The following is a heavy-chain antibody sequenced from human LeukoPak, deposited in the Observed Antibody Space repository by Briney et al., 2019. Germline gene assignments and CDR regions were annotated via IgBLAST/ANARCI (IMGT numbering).Heavy chain of an antibody. D-gene: IGHD6-19*01. CDR1: GFTFSSYG. CDR3: AKSDYSSGWAPDF. J-gene: IGHJ4*02. Sequence: GGTLRLSCAVSGFTFSSYGLSWVRQAPGEGLEWVSAITGSGYTTCYADSVKGRFTISRDNSKNTLYLQMNSLRAEDTAVYYCAKSDYSSGWAPDFGGQGSLVTVSS. CDR2: ITGSGYTT. V-gene: IGHV3-23*01.